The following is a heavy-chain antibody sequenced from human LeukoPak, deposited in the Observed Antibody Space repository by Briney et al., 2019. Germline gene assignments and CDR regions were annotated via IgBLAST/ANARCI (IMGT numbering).Heavy chain of an antibody. CDR1: GYTFTGYY. D-gene: IGHD5-18*01. CDR3: ARDKVGGYSYGYNDY. J-gene: IGHJ4*02. CDR2: INPNSGGT. V-gene: IGHV1-2*02. Sequence: GASVKVSCKASGYTFTGYYMHWVRQAPGQGLEWMGWINPNSGGTNYAQKFQGRVTMTRDTSISTAYMELSRLRPDDTAVYYCARDKVGGYSYGYNDYWGQGTLVTVSS.